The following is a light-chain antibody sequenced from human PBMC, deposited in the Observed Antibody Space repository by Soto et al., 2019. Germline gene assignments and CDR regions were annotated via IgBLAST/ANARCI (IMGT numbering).Light chain of an antibody. Sequence: LTQPPSASGTPGQRVTISCSGSTANIGTNTVNWFQHLPGSAPKLLIYTDDQRPSGVPDRFSGSRSGTSASLAISGLQSEDEADYYCATWDDSVYVLGTGTKVTVL. CDR2: TDD. CDR1: TANIGTNT. V-gene: IGLV1-44*01. J-gene: IGLJ1*01. CDR3: ATWDDSVYV.